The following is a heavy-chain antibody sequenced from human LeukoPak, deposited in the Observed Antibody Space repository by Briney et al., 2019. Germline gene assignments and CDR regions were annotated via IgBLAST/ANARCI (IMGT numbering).Heavy chain of an antibody. CDR3: ARDGANWGMGYFDY. Sequence: PSETLSLTCTVSGGSISSGDYYWSWIRQPPGKGLEWIGYIYYSGSTYYNPSLKSRVTISVDTSKNQFSLKLSSVTAADTAVYYCARDGANWGMGYFDYWGQGTLVTVSS. CDR2: IYYSGST. J-gene: IGHJ4*02. V-gene: IGHV4-30-4*01. CDR1: GGSISSGDYY. D-gene: IGHD7-27*01.